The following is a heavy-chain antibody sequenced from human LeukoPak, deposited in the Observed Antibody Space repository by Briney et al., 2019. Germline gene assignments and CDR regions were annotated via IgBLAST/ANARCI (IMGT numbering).Heavy chain of an antibody. J-gene: IGHJ4*02. Sequence: GGSTYYAASVTCPFPIARDNSKTTLYVQKTSRRAEDTAVYYCAKELYYYDSSGYYAFDYWGQGTLVTVSS. CDR3: AKELYYYDSSGYYAFDY. CDR2: GGST. V-gene: IGHV3-23*01. D-gene: IGHD3-22*01.